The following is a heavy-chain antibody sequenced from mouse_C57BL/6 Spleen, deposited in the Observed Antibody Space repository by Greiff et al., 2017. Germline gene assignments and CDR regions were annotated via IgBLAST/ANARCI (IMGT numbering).Heavy chain of an antibody. Sequence: QVQLQQPGAELVKPGASVKMSCKASGYTFTSYWITWVKQRPGQGLEWIGDIYPGSGSTNYNEKFKSKATLTVDTSSSTAYMQLSSLTSGDSAVYYCARGDYGDGAMDYWGQGTSVTVSS. CDR1: GYTFTSYW. V-gene: IGHV1-55*01. D-gene: IGHD2-4*01. J-gene: IGHJ4*01. CDR2: IYPGSGST. CDR3: ARGDYGDGAMDY.